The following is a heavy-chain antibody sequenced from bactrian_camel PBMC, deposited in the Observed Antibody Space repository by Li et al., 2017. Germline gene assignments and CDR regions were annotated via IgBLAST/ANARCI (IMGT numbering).Heavy chain of an antibody. Sequence: QLVESGGGSVQSGGSLRLSCAISGHTFTNTDYCMAWFHQSPGKQREGVASIYTARTRPYYVDSVKGRFTISKDNAKNTAYLQMNSLKSEDTAVYYCGIDRSGRGRGLGTQVTVS. CDR3: GIDRSGRG. J-gene: IGHJ4*01. CDR1: GHTFTNTD. CDR2: IYTARTRP. V-gene: IGHV3S54*01.